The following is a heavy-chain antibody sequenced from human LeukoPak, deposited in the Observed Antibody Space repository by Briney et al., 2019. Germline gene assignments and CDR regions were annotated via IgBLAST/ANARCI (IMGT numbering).Heavy chain of an antibody. CDR3: ARGPTMVRGVGPDMDV. V-gene: IGHV1-8*01. CDR2: MNPNSGNT. CDR1: GYTSTSYD. D-gene: IGHD3-10*01. Sequence: GASVKVSCKASGYTSTSYDINWVRQATGQGLEWMGWMNPNSGNTGYAQKFQGRVTMTRNTSISTAYMELSSLRSEDTAVYYCARGPTMVRGVGPDMDVWGKGTTVTVSS. J-gene: IGHJ6*03.